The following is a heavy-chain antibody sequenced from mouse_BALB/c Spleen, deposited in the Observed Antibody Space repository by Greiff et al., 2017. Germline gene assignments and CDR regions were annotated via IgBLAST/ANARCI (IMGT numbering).Heavy chain of an antibody. CDR1: GFTFSDYY. CDR2: ISDGGSYT. CDR3: ARDEGYGNYAMDY. Sequence: EVKLVESGGGLVKPGGSLKLSCAASGFTFSDYYMYWVRQTPEKRLEWVATISDGGSYTYYPDSVKGRFTISRDNAKNNLYLQMSSLKSEDTAMYYCARDEGYGNYAMDYWGQGTSVTVSS. V-gene: IGHV5-4*02. J-gene: IGHJ4*01. D-gene: IGHD2-1*01.